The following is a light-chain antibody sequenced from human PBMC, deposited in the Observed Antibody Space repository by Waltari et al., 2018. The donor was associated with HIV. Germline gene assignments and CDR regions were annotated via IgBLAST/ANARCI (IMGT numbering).Light chain of an antibody. CDR2: EDN. CDR3: QSYDSSNHWV. Sequence: NFMLTQPHSVSESPGKTVTISCTGSSGSMASNLVQWYQQRPGSAPTTVIYEDNQRPSWVPDRFSGSIDSSSNSASLTISGLKNEDEADYYCQSYDSSNHWVFGGGTKLTVL. CDR1: SGSMASNL. V-gene: IGLV6-57*02. J-gene: IGLJ3*02.